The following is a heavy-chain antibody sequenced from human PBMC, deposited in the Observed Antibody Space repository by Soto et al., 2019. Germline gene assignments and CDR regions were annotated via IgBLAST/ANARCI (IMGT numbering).Heavy chain of an antibody. Sequence: QVQLQESGPGLVRPWEALSLTCSVSGDSVNSGDYYWSWIRQPPGKGLEWIGHVYFSGNTNYIPSLKSRLTMSVDTAKNQFSLKLSSVTAADTAVYYCARVPVDTYMIYWSDPWGQGTQVTVSS. J-gene: IGHJ5*02. CDR1: GDSVNSGDYY. V-gene: IGHV4-61*08. D-gene: IGHD3-16*01. CDR2: VYFSGNT. CDR3: ARVPVDTYMIYWSDP.